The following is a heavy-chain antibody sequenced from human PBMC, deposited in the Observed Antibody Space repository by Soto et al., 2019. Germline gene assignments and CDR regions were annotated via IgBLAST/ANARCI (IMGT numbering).Heavy chain of an antibody. CDR2: INPSGGNK. V-gene: IGHV1-46*03. Sequence: ASVKVSCKASGYTFSSYFMHWVRQAPGQGLEWMGIINPSGGNKNYAQKFQGRVTMTRDTPTSTVYMELSSLRSEDTAVYYCAREGGDAHDAFDIWGQGTMVTVSS. J-gene: IGHJ3*02. CDR3: AREGGDAHDAFDI. D-gene: IGHD6-25*01. CDR1: GYTFSSYF.